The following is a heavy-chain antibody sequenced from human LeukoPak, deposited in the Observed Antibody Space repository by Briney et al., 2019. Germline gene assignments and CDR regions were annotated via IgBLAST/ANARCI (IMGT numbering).Heavy chain of an antibody. CDR2: IYHSGST. CDR1: GGSISSSNW. V-gene: IGHV4-4*02. D-gene: IGHD4-11*01. CDR3: ARLRVTTVYYYYYYMDV. J-gene: IGHJ6*03. Sequence: SGTLSLTCAVSGGSISSSNWWSWVRQPPGKGLEWIGEIYHSGSTNYNPSLKSRVTISVDTSKNQFSLKLSSVTAADTAVYYCARLRVTTVYYYYYYMDVWGKGTTVTVSS.